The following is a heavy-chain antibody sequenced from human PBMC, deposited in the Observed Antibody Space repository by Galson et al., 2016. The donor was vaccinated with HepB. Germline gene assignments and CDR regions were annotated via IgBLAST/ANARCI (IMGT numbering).Heavy chain of an antibody. CDR3: AGGLISAGTSYYYYIVDV. CDR1: GYSFTSYF. CDR2: INPSGGTT. D-gene: IGHD6-13*01. V-gene: IGHV1-46*01. J-gene: IGHJ6*02. Sequence: SVKVSCKASGYSFTSYFIHWVRQAPGQGLECMGIINPSGGTTDYAQKFQGRVTMTRDTSTSTAYMELSSLTFEDTAVYYCAGGLISAGTSYYYYIVDVWGQGTTVTVSS.